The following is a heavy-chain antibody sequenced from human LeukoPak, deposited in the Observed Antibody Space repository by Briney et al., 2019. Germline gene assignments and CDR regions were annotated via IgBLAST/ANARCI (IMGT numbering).Heavy chain of an antibody. D-gene: IGHD6-13*01. J-gene: IGHJ4*02. V-gene: IGHV4-59*01. CDR1: GGSISSYY. Sequence: SETLSLTCTVSGGSISSYYWSWIRQPPGKGLEWIGYVYYSGSTNYNPSLKSRVTISVDTSKNQFSLKLSSVTAADTAVYYCARDRRGIAAADWGQGTLVTVSS. CDR2: VYYSGST. CDR3: ARDRRGIAAAD.